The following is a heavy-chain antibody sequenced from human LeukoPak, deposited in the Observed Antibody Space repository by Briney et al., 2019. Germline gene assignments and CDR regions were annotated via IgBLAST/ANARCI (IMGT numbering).Heavy chain of an antibody. Sequence: SETLSLTCTVSGGSISSSSYYWGWIRQPPGKGLEWIGSIYYSGSTYYNPSLKSRVTISVDTSKNQFSLKLSSVTAADTAVYYCARAHLTRVGYYYYYYMDVWGKGTTVTVSS. CDR3: ARAHLTRVGYYYYYYMDV. CDR1: GGSISSSSYY. CDR2: IYYSGST. D-gene: IGHD1-26*01. V-gene: IGHV4-39*07. J-gene: IGHJ6*03.